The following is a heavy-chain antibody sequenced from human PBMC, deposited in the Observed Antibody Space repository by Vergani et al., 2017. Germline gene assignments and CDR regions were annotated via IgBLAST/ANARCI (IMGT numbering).Heavy chain of an antibody. V-gene: IGHV1-69*01. CDR3: ASGIAVAGTAYYYYMDV. CDR1: GGTFSSYA. Sequence: QVQLVQSGAEVKKPGSSVKVSCKASGGTFSSYAISWVRQAPGQGLEWMGGIIPIFGTANYAQKFQGRVTITADESTSTAYMGLSSLRSEDTAVYYCASGIAVAGTAYYYYMDVWGKGTTVTVSS. D-gene: IGHD6-19*01. CDR2: IIPIFGTA. J-gene: IGHJ6*03.